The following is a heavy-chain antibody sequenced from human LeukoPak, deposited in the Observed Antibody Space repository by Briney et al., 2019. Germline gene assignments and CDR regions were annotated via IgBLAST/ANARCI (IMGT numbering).Heavy chain of an antibody. D-gene: IGHD6-19*01. CDR1: GGSISSSNW. V-gene: IGHV4-4*02. Sequence: PSGTLSLTCAVSGGSISSSNWWSWVRQPPGKGLEWIGEIYHSGSTNYNPSLKSRVTISVDTSKNQFSLKLSSVTATDTAVYYCARGGYASGWYLDYWGQGTLVTVSS. CDR2: IYHSGST. J-gene: IGHJ4*02. CDR3: ARGGYASGWYLDY.